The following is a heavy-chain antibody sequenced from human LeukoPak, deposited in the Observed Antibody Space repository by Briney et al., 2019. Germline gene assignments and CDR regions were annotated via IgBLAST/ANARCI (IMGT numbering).Heavy chain of an antibody. D-gene: IGHD4-17*01. V-gene: IGHV3-64*01. CDR2: ISSNGGST. J-gene: IGHJ3*02. Sequence: GGSLRLSCAASGFTFSSYAMHWVRQAPGKGLEFVSAISSNGGSTYYANSVKGRFTISRDNSKNTLYLQMGSLRAEDTAVYYCARGPVTKFEIWGQGTILTVSS. CDR1: GFTFSSYA. CDR3: ARGPVTKFEI.